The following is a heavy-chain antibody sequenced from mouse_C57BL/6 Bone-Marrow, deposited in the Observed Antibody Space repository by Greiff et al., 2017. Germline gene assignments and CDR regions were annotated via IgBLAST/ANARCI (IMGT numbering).Heavy chain of an antibody. D-gene: IGHD3-2*02. CDR2: IAPSDSYT. Sequence: QVQLQQPGAELVLPGASVKLSCKASGYTFTSYWMHWVKQRPGQGLEWIGEIAPSDSYTNYNQKFKGKSTLTVDKSSSTSYMQLSGLTSEDSAVYYCAREVSSGYYAMDYWGQGTSVTVSS. J-gene: IGHJ4*01. V-gene: IGHV1-69*01. CDR3: AREVSSGYYAMDY. CDR1: GYTFTSYW.